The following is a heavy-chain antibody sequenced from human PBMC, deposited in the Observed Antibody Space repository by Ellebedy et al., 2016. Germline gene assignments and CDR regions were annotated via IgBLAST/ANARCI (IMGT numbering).Heavy chain of an antibody. CDR2: ISWNSGSI. V-gene: IGHV3-9*01. D-gene: IGHD3-10*01. CDR1: GFTFDDYA. J-gene: IGHJ4*02. CDR3: AKDAYYYGSGSSPDY. Sequence: SLKISCAASGFTFDDYAMHWVRQAPGKGLEWVSGISWNSGSIGYADSVKGRFTISRDNSKNSLYLQMNSPRTEDTALYYCAKDAYYYGSGSSPDYWGQGTLVTVSS.